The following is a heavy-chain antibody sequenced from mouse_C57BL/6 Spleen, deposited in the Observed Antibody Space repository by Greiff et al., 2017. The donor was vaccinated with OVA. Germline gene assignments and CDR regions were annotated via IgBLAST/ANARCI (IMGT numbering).Heavy chain of an antibody. D-gene: IGHD3-2*02. CDR3: ARERDSSGYRFAY. J-gene: IGHJ3*01. Sequence: VQLQQSDAELVKPGASVKISCKVSGYTFTDHTIHWMKQRPEQGLEWIGYIYPRDGSTKYNEKFKGKATLTADKSSSTAYMQLNSLTSEDSAVYFGARERDSSGYRFAYWGQGTLVTVSA. CDR2: IYPRDGST. V-gene: IGHV1-78*01. CDR1: GYTFTDHT.